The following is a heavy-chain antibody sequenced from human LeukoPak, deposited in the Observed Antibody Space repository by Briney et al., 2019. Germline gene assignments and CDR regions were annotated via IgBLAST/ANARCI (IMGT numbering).Heavy chain of an antibody. CDR3: ARAAPYYDILTGYDY. CDR2: INPNSGGT. D-gene: IGHD3-9*01. V-gene: IGHV1-2*02. Sequence: ASVTVSCKASGYTFTGYYMHWVRQAPGQGLEWMGWINPNSGGTNYAQKFQGRVTMTRDTSISTAYMELSRLRSDDTAVYYCARAAPYYDILTGYDYWGQGTLVTVSS. CDR1: GYTFTGYY. J-gene: IGHJ4*02.